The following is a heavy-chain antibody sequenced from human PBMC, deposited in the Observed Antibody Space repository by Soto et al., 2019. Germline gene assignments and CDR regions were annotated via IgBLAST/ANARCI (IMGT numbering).Heavy chain of an antibody. J-gene: IGHJ4*02. V-gene: IGHV3-23*01. D-gene: IGHD3-16*02. CDR3: ANGAGDYIWGSYRYPGY. Sequence: GGSLRLSCAASGFTFSSYAMSWVRQAPGKGLEWVSAISGSGGSTYYADSVKGRFTISRDNSKNTLYLQMNSLRAEDTAVYYCANGAGDYIWGSYRYPGYWGQGTLVTVS. CDR1: GFTFSSYA. CDR2: ISGSGGST.